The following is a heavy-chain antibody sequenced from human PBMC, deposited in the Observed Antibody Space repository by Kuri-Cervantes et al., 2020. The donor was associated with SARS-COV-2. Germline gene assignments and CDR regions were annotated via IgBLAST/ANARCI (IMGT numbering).Heavy chain of an antibody. D-gene: IGHD1-14*01. J-gene: IGHJ4*02. CDR3: ASRVGSPAGY. Sequence: GGSLRLSCEASGFNFNDDYMGWIRQVPGKGLKWVAYISNNSGYRNYEVSVKGRFTISRDNAKNSLFLEMSSLGAEDTAVYYFASRVGSPAGYWGQGTLVTVSS. V-gene: IGHV3-11*06. CDR2: ISNNSGYR. CDR1: GFNFNDDY.